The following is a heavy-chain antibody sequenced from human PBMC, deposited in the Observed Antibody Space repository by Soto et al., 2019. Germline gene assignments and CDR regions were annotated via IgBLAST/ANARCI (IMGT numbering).Heavy chain of an antibody. CDR3: AVTTTAGPFDY. Sequence: EVQLLESGGGLVQPGGSLRLSCAASGFTFSNYAMSWVRQAPGKGLEWVSSISGSGRSTYYADSVKGRFTISRDNSKNTLYLQMNSLTAEETAVYYCAVTTTAGPFDYWGQGTLVTVSS. V-gene: IGHV3-23*01. CDR1: GFTFSNYA. CDR2: ISGSGRST. J-gene: IGHJ4*02. D-gene: IGHD6-13*01.